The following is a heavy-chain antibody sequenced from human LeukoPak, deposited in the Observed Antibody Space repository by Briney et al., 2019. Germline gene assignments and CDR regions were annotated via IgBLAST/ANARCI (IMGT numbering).Heavy chain of an antibody. CDR3: ARGEFAWIQGSYGLNV. D-gene: IGHD5-18*01. J-gene: IGHJ6*02. CDR1: GFTFSDYW. Sequence: GGSLRLSCAASGFTFSDYWMSWVRQAPGKGPEWVANIKQDGSDKYYVDSVKGRFTISRDNAKKALYLQMNSLRAEDTAVHYCARGEFAWIQGSYGLNVWGQGTTVTVSS. V-gene: IGHV3-7*01. CDR2: IKQDGSDK.